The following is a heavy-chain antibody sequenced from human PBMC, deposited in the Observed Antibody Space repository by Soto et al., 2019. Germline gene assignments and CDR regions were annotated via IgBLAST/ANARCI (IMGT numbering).Heavy chain of an antibody. V-gene: IGHV3-11*01. Sequence: QVQLVESGGDLVKPGGSLRLSCAASGYTFSDYYMSWIRQAPGKGLEWISYIDTSGTKIYYADSVKGRFTITRDNAKNSLYLDMNSLRDEDTAVYHCASHYDMWSGYLSPVDYWGQGTLVTVSS. CDR1: GYTFSDYY. CDR2: IDTSGTKI. D-gene: IGHD3-3*01. J-gene: IGHJ4*02. CDR3: ASHYDMWSGYLSPVDY.